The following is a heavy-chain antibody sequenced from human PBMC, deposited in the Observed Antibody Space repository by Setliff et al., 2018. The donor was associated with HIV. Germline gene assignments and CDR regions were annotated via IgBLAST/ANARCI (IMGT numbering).Heavy chain of an antibody. V-gene: IGHV4-34*01. CDR1: GGSFTDIGGSFTDYY. CDR3: ARDATSEGYMDV. CDR2: INHSGST. J-gene: IGHJ6*03. Sequence: SETLSLTCAVFGGSFTDIGGSFTDYYWIWIRQPPGKGLEWIGEINHSGSTHYNPSLKSRVTISVDPSKNQFSLKLSSVTAADTAVYFCARDATSEGYMDVWGKGTTVTVSS.